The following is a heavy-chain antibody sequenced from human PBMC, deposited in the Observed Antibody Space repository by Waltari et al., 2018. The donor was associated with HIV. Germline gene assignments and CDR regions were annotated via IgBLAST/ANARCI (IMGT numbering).Heavy chain of an antibody. V-gene: IGHV1-8*01. CDR3: ARARITDAFDI. CDR2: WDGNT. CDR1: GYTLPVM. Sequence: QVQLVQSGAEVKKPGASVKVSCKASGYTLPVMISTGCDRQLDKGLSGWDGWDGNTGYAQKFQGRVTMTRNTSISTAYMELSSLRSEDTAVYYCARARITDAFDIWGQGTMVTVSS. J-gene: IGHJ3*02. D-gene: IGHD3-10*01.